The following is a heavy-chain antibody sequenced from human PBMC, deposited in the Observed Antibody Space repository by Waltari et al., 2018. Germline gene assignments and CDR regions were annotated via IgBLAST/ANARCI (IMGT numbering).Heavy chain of an antibody. CDR2: IKQDGSEK. CDR1: GFTFSSYW. J-gene: IGHJ4*02. CDR3: ARDQRSRIAVADFDY. V-gene: IGHV3-7*01. D-gene: IGHD6-19*01. Sequence: EVQLVESGGGLVQPGGSLRLSCAASGFTFSSYWMSWVRQAPGKGLEGVANIKQDGSEKYYVDSVKGRFTISRDNAKNSLYLQMNSLRAEDTAVYYCARDQRSRIAVADFDYWGQGTLVTVSS.